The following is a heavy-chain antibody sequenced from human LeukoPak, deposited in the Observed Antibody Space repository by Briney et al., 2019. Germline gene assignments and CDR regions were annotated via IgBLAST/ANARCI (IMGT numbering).Heavy chain of an antibody. CDR2: INHSGST. Sequence: SETLSLTCAVYGESFSGYYWSWIRQPPGKGLEWIGEINHSGSTNYNPSLKSRVTISVDTSKNQFSLKLSSVTAADTAVYYCAEIAAAGRDYWGQGTLVTVSS. D-gene: IGHD6-13*01. V-gene: IGHV4-34*01. J-gene: IGHJ4*02. CDR1: GESFSGYY. CDR3: AEIAAAGRDY.